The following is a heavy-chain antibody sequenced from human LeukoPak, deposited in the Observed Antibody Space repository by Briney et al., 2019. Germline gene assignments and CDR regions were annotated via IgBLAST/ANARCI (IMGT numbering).Heavy chain of an antibody. D-gene: IGHD6-19*01. V-gene: IGHV4-38-2*02. Sequence: SETLSLTCTVSGFSISSGYYWGWIRQPPGKGLEWIGSIYHSGTTYYNPSLKSRVTISVDTSKNQFSLKLNSATAADTAVYYCARDLQNNPVAARSWFDPWGQGTLVTVSS. CDR2: IYHSGTT. J-gene: IGHJ5*02. CDR3: ARDLQNNPVAARSWFDP. CDR1: GFSISSGYY.